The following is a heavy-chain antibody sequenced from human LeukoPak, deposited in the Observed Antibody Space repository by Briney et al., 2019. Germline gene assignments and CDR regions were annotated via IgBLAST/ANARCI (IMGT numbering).Heavy chain of an antibody. V-gene: IGHV3-23*01. CDR3: AKRREGAFDI. Sequence: GGSLRLSCAASGFTFSDHYMDWVRQAAGKGLEWVSGISGSDGNTYYADSVKGRFTISRDKSKNTLYLQMNNLRAEDTAIYYCAKRREGAFDIWGQGTMVTVSS. CDR2: ISGSDGNT. D-gene: IGHD1-26*01. CDR1: GFTFSDHY. J-gene: IGHJ3*02.